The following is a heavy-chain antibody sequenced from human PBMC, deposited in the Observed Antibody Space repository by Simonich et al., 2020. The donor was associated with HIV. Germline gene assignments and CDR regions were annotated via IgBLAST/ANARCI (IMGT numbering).Heavy chain of an antibody. CDR3: ATTINYEDAFDI. D-gene: IGHD4-4*01. J-gene: IGHJ3*02. V-gene: IGHV4-34*01. CDR2: INHSGRT. CDR1: GGSFSGYY. Sequence: QVQLQQWGAGLLKPSETLSLTCAVYGGSFSGYYWGWIRQPPGKGLEWIGEINHSGRTNYNPSLKSRVTISVDTSKNQFSLKLSSVTAADTAVYYCATTINYEDAFDIWGQGTMVTVSS.